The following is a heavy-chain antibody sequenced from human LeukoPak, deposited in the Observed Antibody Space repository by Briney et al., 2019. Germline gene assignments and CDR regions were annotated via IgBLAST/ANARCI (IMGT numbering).Heavy chain of an antibody. CDR2: ISYDGSNK. D-gene: IGHD3-9*01. V-gene: IGHV3-30*18. CDR1: GFTFDDYT. CDR3: AKARDYDILTGYPNAYGMDV. Sequence: GGSLRLSCAASGFTFDDYTMHWVRQAPGKGLEWVAVISYDGSNKYYADSVKGRFTISRDNSKNTLYLQMNSLRAEDTAVYYCAKARDYDILTGYPNAYGMDVWGQGTTVTVSS. J-gene: IGHJ6*02.